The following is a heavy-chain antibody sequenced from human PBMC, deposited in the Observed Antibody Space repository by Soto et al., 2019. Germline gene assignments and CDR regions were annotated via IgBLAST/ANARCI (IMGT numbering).Heavy chain of an antibody. CDR1: GGSFSSYY. Sequence: ETLSLTCSVSGGSFSSYYWGWIRQSPGKGLEYIGYIFYNGRSSYNPSLMNRVTIAIDTSKNQFFLRLGSLTPADTAIYYCARAGYTSNYYGGFYFDYWGLGTLVTVSS. D-gene: IGHD1-26*01. CDR3: ARAGYTSNYYGGFYFDY. V-gene: IGHV4-59*01. CDR2: IFYNGRS. J-gene: IGHJ4*02.